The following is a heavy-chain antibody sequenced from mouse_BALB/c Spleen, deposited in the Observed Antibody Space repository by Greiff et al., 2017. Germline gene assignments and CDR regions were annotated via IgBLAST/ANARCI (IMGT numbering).Heavy chain of an antibody. CDR1: GYSITSDYA. J-gene: IGHJ3*01. D-gene: IGHD2-4*01. V-gene: IGHV3-2*02. CDR3: ARRSYDYDGSWFAY. CDR2: ISYSGST. Sequence: DVQLQESGPGLVKPSQSLSLTCTVTGYSITSDYAWNWIRQFPGNKLEWMGYISYSGSTSYNPSLKSRISITRDTSKNQFFLQLNSVTTEDTATYYCARRSYDYDGSWFAYWGQGTLVTVSA.